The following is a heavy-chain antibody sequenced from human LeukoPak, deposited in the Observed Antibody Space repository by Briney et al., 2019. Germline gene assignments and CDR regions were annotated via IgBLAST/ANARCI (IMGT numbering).Heavy chain of an antibody. CDR2: MNPNSGNT. D-gene: IGHD2-2*01. CDR1: GGTFSSYA. J-gene: IGHJ4*02. V-gene: IGHV1-8*03. Sequence: ASVKVSCKASGGTFSSYAISWVRQAPGQGLEWMGWMNPNSGNTGYAQKFQGRVTITRNTSISTAYMELSSLRSEDTAVYYCARGLKGYCSSTSCPYRNDYWGQGTLVTVSS. CDR3: ARGLKGYCSSTSCPYRNDY.